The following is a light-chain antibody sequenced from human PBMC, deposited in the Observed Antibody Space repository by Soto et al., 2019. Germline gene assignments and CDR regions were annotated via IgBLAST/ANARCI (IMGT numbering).Light chain of an antibody. CDR3: CSYAGSYTYV. CDR2: DVT. CDR1: SSDVGTYKY. J-gene: IGLJ1*01. Sequence: QSALTQPRSVSGSPGQSVTISCTGTSSDVGTYKYVSWYQNQPGTAPKLIIYDVTKRPSGVPGRFSGSKSGDTASLTISGLQAEDEADYYCCSYAGSYTYVFGTGTKVTVL. V-gene: IGLV2-11*01.